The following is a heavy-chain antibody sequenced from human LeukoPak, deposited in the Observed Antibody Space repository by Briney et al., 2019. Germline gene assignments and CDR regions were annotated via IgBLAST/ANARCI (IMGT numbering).Heavy chain of an antibody. CDR2: ISSSGST. V-gene: IGHV4-61*02. J-gene: IGHJ4*02. CDR3: ASDHSAYYYDSSGVHYFDY. CDR1: GDSISSGDYY. D-gene: IGHD3-22*01. Sequence: SETLSLTCTVSGDSISSGDYYWSWIRQPAGKGLEWIGRISSSGSTNYNHSLKSRVTISVDTSKNQFSLKLGSVTAADPAVYYCASDHSAYYYDSSGVHYFDYWGQGTLVTVSS.